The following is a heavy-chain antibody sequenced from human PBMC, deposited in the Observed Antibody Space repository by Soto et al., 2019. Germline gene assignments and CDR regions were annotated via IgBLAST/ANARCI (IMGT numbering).Heavy chain of an antibody. CDR2: IYWDDDN. J-gene: IGHJ5*02. CDR3: ARYVATSPAGWFEP. Sequence: QITLKESGPTLVKPTQTLTLTCTFSGFSLTNNGEAVGWFRQSPGKALEWLVLIYWDDDNRYNPTLRTRLSTTRDTPKNQGVLTLTNMDPVDTATYYCARYVATSPAGWFEPWGQGIPVTVSS. D-gene: IGHD3-10*02. V-gene: IGHV2-5*02. CDR1: GFSLTNNGEA.